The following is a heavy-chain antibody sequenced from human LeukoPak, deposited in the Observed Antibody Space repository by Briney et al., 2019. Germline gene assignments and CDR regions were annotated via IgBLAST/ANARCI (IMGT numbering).Heavy chain of an antibody. CDR3: ARVNSGSYYAYYYYGMDV. CDR1: GFTFSSYA. V-gene: IGHV3-30-3*01. CDR2: ISYDGSNK. Sequence: GGSLRLSCAASGFTFSSYAMHWVRQAPGKGLEWVAVISYDGSNKYYADSVKGRFTISRDNSKNTLYLQMNSLRAEDTAVYYCARVNSGSYYAYYYYGMDVWGQGTTVTVSS. D-gene: IGHD1-26*01. J-gene: IGHJ6*02.